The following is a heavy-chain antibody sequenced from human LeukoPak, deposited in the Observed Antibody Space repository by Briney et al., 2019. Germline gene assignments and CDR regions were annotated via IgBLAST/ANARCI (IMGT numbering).Heavy chain of an antibody. J-gene: IGHJ4*02. V-gene: IGHV1-18*01. CDR1: GYTFTSYG. D-gene: IGHD3-10*01. CDR2: ISAYNGNT. CDR3: ARDHYGSGSYSDY. Sequence: ASVKVSCKASGYTFTSYGISWVRQAPGQGLEWMGWISAYNGNTNYAQKLQGRVTMTTDTSTSTAYTELRSLRSDDTAVYYCARDHYGSGSYSDYWGQGTLVTVSS.